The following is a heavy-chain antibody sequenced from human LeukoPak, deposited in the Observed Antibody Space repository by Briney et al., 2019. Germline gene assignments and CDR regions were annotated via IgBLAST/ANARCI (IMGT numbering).Heavy chain of an antibody. CDR3: ARDMYCSSTSCYAGWDY. D-gene: IGHD2-2*01. CDR1: GYTFTSYY. J-gene: IGHJ4*02. V-gene: IGHV1-46*01. Sequence: ASVKVSCKASGYTFTSYYMHWVQQAPGQGLEWMGIINPSGGSTSYAQKFQGRVTMTRDTSTSTVYMELSSLRSEDTAVYYCARDMYCSSTSCYAGWDYWGQGTLVTVSS. CDR2: INPSGGST.